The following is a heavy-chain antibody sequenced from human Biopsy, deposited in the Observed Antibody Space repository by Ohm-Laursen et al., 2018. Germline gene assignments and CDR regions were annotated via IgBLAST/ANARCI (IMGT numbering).Heavy chain of an antibody. CDR3: AKCMTGGSNYYFHH. D-gene: IGHD2-8*01. CDR2: IWYDGSNK. V-gene: IGHV3-33*06. CDR1: GFTFSSYG. Sequence: SSPRLSCAASGFTFSSYGMHWVRQAPGKGLEWVAAIWYDGSNKNYADSVKGRFTISRDNSKNTLYLQMNSLRGEDTAVYYCAKCMTGGSNYYFHHCGQGTLVTVSS. J-gene: IGHJ4*02.